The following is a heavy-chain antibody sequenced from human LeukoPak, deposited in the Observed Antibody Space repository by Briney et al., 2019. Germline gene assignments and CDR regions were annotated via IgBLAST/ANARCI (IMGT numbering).Heavy chain of an antibody. CDR1: GFTFSSYA. CDR2: ISGSGGST. J-gene: IGHJ4*02. D-gene: IGHD1-26*01. CDR3: ARGAIVGATSDY. Sequence: GGSLRLSCAASGFTFSSYAMSWVRQAPGKGLEWVSAISGSGGSTYYADSVKGRFTISRDNAKNSLYLQKNSLRAEDTAVYYCARGAIVGATSDYWGQGTLVTVSS. V-gene: IGHV3-23*01.